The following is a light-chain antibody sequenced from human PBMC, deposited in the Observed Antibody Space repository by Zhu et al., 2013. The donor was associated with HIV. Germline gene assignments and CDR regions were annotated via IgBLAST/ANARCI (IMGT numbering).Light chain of an antibody. Sequence: DIQMTQSPSTLSASVGDRVTITCQASQDISNYLNWYQHRPGTAPKLLIYDASSLEPGVSSRFSGSGSGTDFSFTISSLQPEDIATYYCHHFTTFGGGTKVEIK. CDR3: HHFTT. J-gene: IGKJ4*01. CDR1: QDISNY. V-gene: IGKV1-33*01. CDR2: DAS.